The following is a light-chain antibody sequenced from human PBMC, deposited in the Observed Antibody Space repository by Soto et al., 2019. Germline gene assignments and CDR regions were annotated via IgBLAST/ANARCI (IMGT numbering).Light chain of an antibody. CDR1: SSDVGAYDY. J-gene: IGLJ2*01. V-gene: IGLV2-8*01. CDR2: EVT. Sequence: QSVLTQPPSAAGSPGQSVTISCTGTSSDVGAYDYVSWYQQHPGKAPKLMIYEVTKRPSGVPARFSGSKSGNTASLTVSGLQAEDEADYYCSSYAGSTNLGVFGGGTQLTVL. CDR3: SSYAGSTNLGV.